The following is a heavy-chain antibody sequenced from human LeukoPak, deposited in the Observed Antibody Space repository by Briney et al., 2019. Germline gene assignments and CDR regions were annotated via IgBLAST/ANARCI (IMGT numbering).Heavy chain of an antibody. D-gene: IGHD5-24*01. Sequence: SETLFLTCSVSGDSITSSYWSWVRQPPGKGLEWIGYIYHTGITNYNPSLKSRVSISLDTSKNQFSLKLNSVTAADTAMYFCVKTAGREGYGARGQGTLVTVSS. CDR3: VKTAGREGYGA. J-gene: IGHJ1*01. CDR1: GDSITSSY. V-gene: IGHV4-59*01. CDR2: IYHTGIT.